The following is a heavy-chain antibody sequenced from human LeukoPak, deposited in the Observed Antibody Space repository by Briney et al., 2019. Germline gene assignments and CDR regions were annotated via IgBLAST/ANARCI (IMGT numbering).Heavy chain of an antibody. CDR1: GFTFSSYG. V-gene: IGHV3-30*18. CDR3: AKEYAVHYYFDY. J-gene: IGHJ4*02. Sequence: GGSVRLSCAASGFTFSSYGMHWVRQAPGKGLEWVAVISYGGSDKYYADSVKGRCTTSRDNSKNTLYLQMNSLRAEDTAVYYCAKEYAVHYYFDYWGRGTLVTVSS. CDR2: ISYGGSDK. D-gene: IGHD1-1*01.